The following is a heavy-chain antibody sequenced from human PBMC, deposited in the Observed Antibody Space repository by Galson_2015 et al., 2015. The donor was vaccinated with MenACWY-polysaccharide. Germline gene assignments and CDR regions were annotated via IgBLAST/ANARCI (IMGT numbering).Heavy chain of an antibody. J-gene: IGHJ2*01. CDR1: GYSFSSYD. D-gene: IGHD6-19*01. Sequence: SVKASCKASGYSFSSYDINWVRQTTGQGLEWMGWMNPNSGNTGYAQKFQGRVTMTRNTSISIAYMELSSLRSEDTAVYYCARAIAVAGQRRDFDLWGRGTLVTVSS. CDR3: ARAIAVAGQRRDFDL. CDR2: MNPNSGNT. V-gene: IGHV1-8*01.